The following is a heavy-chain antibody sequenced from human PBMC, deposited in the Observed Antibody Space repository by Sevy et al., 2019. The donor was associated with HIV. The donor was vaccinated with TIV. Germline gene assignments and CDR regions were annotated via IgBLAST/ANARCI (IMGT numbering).Heavy chain of an antibody. D-gene: IGHD1-7*01. CDR2: IYSSGST. V-gene: IGHV4-59*08. Sequence: SETLSLTCSVSGGSISSYYWSWIRQPPGKGLEWIGYIYSSGSTNYNPSLKSRVTISVDTSKNQFSLKVSFVTAADTAVYYCARHGETGTTFEWAASRWGQGTLVTVSS. J-gene: IGHJ4*02. CDR1: GGSISSYY. CDR3: ARHGETGTTFEWAASR.